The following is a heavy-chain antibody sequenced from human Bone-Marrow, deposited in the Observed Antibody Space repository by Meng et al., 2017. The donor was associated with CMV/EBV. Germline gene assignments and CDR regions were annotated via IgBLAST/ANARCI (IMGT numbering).Heavy chain of an antibody. CDR3: ARVFPGKLELKSRQFFQH. D-gene: IGHD1-7*01. CDR1: GYTFTGYY. Sequence: ASVKVSCKASGYTFTGYYIHWVRQAPGQGLEWMGWINPNSGGTSYAQKFQGRVTMTRDTSISTAYMELSRLRSEDTAVYYCARVFPGKLELKSRQFFQHWGQGTLVTVSS. CDR2: INPNSGGT. V-gene: IGHV1-2*02. J-gene: IGHJ1*01.